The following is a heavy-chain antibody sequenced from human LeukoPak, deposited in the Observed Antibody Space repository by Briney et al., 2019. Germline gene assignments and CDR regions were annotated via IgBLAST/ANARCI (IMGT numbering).Heavy chain of an antibody. J-gene: IGHJ4*02. V-gene: IGHV1-18*01. CDR1: GYAFTSYG. Sequence: AASVKVSCKASGYAFTSYGISWVRQAPGQGLEWMGWISAYNGNTNYAQKLQGRVTMTTDTSTSTAYMELRSLRSDDTAVYYCARASGTGDVVVVAATLGDYWGQGTLVTVSS. CDR2: ISAYNGNT. CDR3: ARASGTGDVVVVAATLGDY. D-gene: IGHD2-15*01.